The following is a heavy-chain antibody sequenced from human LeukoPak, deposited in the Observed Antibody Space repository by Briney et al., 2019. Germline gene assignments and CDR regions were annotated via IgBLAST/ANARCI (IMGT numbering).Heavy chain of an antibody. CDR1: GYTFTSYG. CDR2: ISAYNGNT. J-gene: IGHJ3*02. V-gene: IGHV1-18*01. CDR3: ATLYGDYVADAFDI. D-gene: IGHD4-17*01. Sequence: ASVKVSCKASGYTFTSYGISWVRQAPGQGLEWMGWISAYNGNTNYAQKLQGRVTMTTDTSTSTAYMELRSLRSDDTAVYYCATLYGDYVADAFDIWGQGTMVTVSS.